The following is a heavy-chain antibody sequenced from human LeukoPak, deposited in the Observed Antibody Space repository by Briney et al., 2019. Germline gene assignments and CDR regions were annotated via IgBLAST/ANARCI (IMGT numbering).Heavy chain of an antibody. CDR3: ARATCSSTSCYSYYYYMDV. Sequence: VASVKVSCKASGYTFTNYNINWVRQAPGQGLEWMGGIIPIFGTANYAQKFQGRVTITADESTSTAYMELSSLRSEDTAVYYCARATCSSTSCYSYYYYMDVWGKGTTVTVSS. CDR1: GYTFTNYN. V-gene: IGHV1-69*13. D-gene: IGHD2-2*01. CDR2: IIPIFGTA. J-gene: IGHJ6*03.